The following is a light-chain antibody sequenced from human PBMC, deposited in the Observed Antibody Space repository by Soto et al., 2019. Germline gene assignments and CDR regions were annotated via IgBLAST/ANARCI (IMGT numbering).Light chain of an antibody. CDR1: HMLVHSDGIAY. J-gene: IGKJ5*01. V-gene: IGKV2-30*02. Sequence: DAVLTHAPLSLPPTPGQPASISCSANHMLVHSDGIAYFGWFQQRPGRSPRRLIYKVSNRDSGVPARFSGSGSGTDFALKISRVEAEDFGVYYCMQGTHSPITCGQGTQREIK. CDR3: MQGTHSPIT. CDR2: KVS.